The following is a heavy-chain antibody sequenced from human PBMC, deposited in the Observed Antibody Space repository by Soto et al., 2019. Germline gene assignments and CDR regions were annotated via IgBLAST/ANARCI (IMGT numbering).Heavy chain of an antibody. CDR2: IIPILGIA. CDR3: AREGIVVVPAAMFALDDDFDI. J-gene: IGHJ3*02. D-gene: IGHD2-2*01. CDR1: GGTFSSYT. V-gene: IGHV1-69*04. Sequence: QVQLVHSGAEVKKPGSSVNVSCKASGGTFSSYTISWVRQAPGQGLEWMGRIIPILGIANYAQKFQGRVTITADKSTSTAYMELSSRRSEDTAVYYCAREGIVVVPAAMFALDDDFDIWGQGTMVTVSS.